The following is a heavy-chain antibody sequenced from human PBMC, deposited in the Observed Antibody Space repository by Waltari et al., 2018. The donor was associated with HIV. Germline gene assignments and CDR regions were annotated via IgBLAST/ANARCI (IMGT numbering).Heavy chain of an antibody. CDR3: ATTHGSGAYDNDFDY. CDR2: INQAGTER. V-gene: IGHV3-7*01. D-gene: IGHD3-10*01. J-gene: IGHJ4*02. Sequence: EVRLEESGGGWVQPGGSMTLPCDAAGSTFPFYWLSWVRQAPGKGLEWVANINQAGTERHYVDSVRGRFTISRDNGKTSLFLQMNSLSVEDTAVYYCATTHGSGAYDNDFDYWGQGTLV. CDR1: GSTFPFYW.